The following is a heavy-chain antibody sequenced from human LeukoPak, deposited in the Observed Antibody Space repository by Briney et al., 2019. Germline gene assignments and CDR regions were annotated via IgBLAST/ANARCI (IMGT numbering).Heavy chain of an antibody. CDR1: GGSINNYY. Sequence: SETLSLTCTVSGGSINNYYWSWIRQPPGKGLEWIGCMYYSGSTNYNPSLKSRVTISVDTSQNQFSLQLSSVTAADTAVYYCARLLLYYYESSGYYSYFDSRGQGTLVTVSS. J-gene: IGHJ4*02. CDR3: ARLLLYYYESSGYYSYFDS. V-gene: IGHV4-59*01. D-gene: IGHD3-22*01. CDR2: MYYSGST.